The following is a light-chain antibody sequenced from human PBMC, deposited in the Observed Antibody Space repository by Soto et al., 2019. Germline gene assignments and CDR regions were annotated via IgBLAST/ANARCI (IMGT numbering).Light chain of an antibody. CDR3: QQSYSSHT. CDR1: QTISSY. V-gene: IGKV1-39*01. J-gene: IGKJ2*01. Sequence: DIQMTQSPSFLSASVGDRVTITCRASQTISSYLNWYQQKPGKAPKLLIYAASSLQSGVPSRFSGSGSGTDFTLTISSLQPEDFATYYCQQSYSSHTFGQGTKV. CDR2: AAS.